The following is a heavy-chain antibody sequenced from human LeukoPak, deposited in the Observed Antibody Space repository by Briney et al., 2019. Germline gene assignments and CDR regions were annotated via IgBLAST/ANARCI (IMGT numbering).Heavy chain of an antibody. CDR1: GFTVNSNY. CDR3: ARVRATMAGSSDY. V-gene: IGHV3-53*01. D-gene: IGHD5-12*01. J-gene: IGHJ4*02. CDR2: IYSGGNT. Sequence: GGSLRLSCAASGFTVNSNYMSWVRQAPGKGLEWVSIIYSGGNTYYADSVKGRFTISRDNAKNTLYLQMNSLRAEDTAVYYCARVRATMAGSSDYWGQGTLVTVSS.